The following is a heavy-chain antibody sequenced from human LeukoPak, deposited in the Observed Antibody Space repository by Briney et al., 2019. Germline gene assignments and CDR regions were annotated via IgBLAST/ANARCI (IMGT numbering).Heavy chain of an antibody. J-gene: IGHJ4*02. Sequence: GGSLRLSCAASGFTFSSYSMNWDRQAPGKGLEWVSSISSSSSYIYYADSVKGRFTISRDNAKNSLYLQMDSLRAEDTAVYYCARVEEPEETYYYDSSGYYLVGYWGQGTLVTVSS. CDR1: GFTFSSYS. V-gene: IGHV3-21*01. CDR3: ARVEEPEETYYYDSSGYYLVGY. D-gene: IGHD3-22*01. CDR2: ISSSSSYI.